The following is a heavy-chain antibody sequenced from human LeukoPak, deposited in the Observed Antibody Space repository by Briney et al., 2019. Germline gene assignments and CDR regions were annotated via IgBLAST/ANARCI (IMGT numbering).Heavy chain of an antibody. D-gene: IGHD3-10*01. CDR1: GYILTELS. Sequence: ASVKVSCKVSGYILTELSMHWVRQAPGKGLEWMGGFDPEDGETIYAQKFQGRVTMTEDTSTDTAYMELSSLRSEDAAVYYCATLPKIWFGELLLDYWGQGTLVTVSS. V-gene: IGHV1-24*01. J-gene: IGHJ4*02. CDR2: FDPEDGET. CDR3: ATLPKIWFGELLLDY.